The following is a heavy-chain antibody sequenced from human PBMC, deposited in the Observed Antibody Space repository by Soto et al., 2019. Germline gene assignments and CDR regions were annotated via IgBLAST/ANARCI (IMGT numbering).Heavy chain of an antibody. CDR2: IYYSGST. V-gene: IGHV4-30-4*08. J-gene: IGHJ5*02. CDR3: ARYSGYEGLRFDP. Sequence: PSETLSLTCTVSGGSISNYYWTWIRQPPGKGLEWIGYIYYSGSTYYNPSLKSRVTISVDTSKNQFSLKLSSVTAADTAVYYCARYSGYEGLRFDPWGQGTLVTVSS. D-gene: IGHD5-12*01. CDR1: GGSISNYY.